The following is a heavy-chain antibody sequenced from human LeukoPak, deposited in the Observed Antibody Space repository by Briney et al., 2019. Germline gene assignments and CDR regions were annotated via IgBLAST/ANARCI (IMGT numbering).Heavy chain of an antibody. CDR2: IYHGGST. J-gene: IGHJ4*02. CDR3: ARGNYYDRSGYYRLFDY. Sequence: SETLSLTCTASGGSISNYYWSWIRQPPGKGLEWIANIYHGGSTNYNPSLRRRVTISIDTSKNQFSLKLSSVTAADTALYYCARGNYYDRSGYYRLFDYWGQGTLVTVSS. D-gene: IGHD3-22*01. V-gene: IGHV4-59*01. CDR1: GGSISNYY.